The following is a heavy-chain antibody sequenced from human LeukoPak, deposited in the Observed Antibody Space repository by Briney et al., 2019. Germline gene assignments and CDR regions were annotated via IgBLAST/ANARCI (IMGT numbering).Heavy chain of an antibody. D-gene: IGHD3-16*01. CDR2: INPNSGDT. Sequence: ASVKVSCKASGYTITGYYMHWVRQAPGQGLEWMGCINPNSGDTKYAQKFQGRVTLTRDTSMNTAYMDLSRLRSDDTAIYYCARGGYVIVRVWFDPWGQGTLVTVSS. V-gene: IGHV1-2*02. J-gene: IGHJ5*02. CDR3: ARGGYVIVRVWFDP. CDR1: GYTITGYY.